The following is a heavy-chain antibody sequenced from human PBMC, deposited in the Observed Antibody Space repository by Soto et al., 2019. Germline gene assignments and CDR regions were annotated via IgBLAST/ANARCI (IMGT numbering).Heavy chain of an antibody. D-gene: IGHD6-6*01. CDR2: INHSGST. CDR1: GGSFSGYY. V-gene: IGHV4-34*01. J-gene: IGHJ6*02. Sequence: LSLTCAVYGGSFSGYYWSWSRQPPGKGLEWIGEINHSGSTNYNPSLKSRVTISVDTSKNQFSLKLSSVTAADTAVYYCARGVFRGIAAQFKRPRRMAVWGQGATVTVSS. CDR3: ARGVFRGIAAQFKRPRRMAV.